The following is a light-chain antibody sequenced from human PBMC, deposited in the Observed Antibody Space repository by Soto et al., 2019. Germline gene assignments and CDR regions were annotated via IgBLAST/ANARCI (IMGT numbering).Light chain of an antibody. Sequence: EIVMTQSPATLSVSPGERATLSCRASQSLNRNLAWYQQKLGQAPRVLIYGASTRATGIPARFSGSGSGTEFILTITSLQSEDFAVYYCLEYNTWPWTFGQGTKVDIK. V-gene: IGKV3-15*01. CDR1: QSLNRN. CDR3: LEYNTWPWT. CDR2: GAS. J-gene: IGKJ1*01.